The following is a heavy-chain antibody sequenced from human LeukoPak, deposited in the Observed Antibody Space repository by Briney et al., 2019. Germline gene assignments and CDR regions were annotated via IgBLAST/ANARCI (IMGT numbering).Heavy chain of an antibody. CDR2: INPNSGGT. D-gene: IGHD3-16*02. CDR3: ARTHFYVWGSYRYGRYFDY. CDR1: GYTFTGYY. J-gene: IGHJ4*02. Sequence: GASVKVSCKASGYTFTGYYMHWERQAPGQGLEWMGWINPNSGGTNYAQKFQGRVTMTRDTSISTAYMELSRLRSDDTAVYYCARTHFYVWGSYRYGRYFDYWGQGTLVTVSS. V-gene: IGHV1-2*02.